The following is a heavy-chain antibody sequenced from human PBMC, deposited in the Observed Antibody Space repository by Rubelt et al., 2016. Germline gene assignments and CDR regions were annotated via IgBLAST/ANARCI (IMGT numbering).Heavy chain of an antibody. V-gene: IGHV1-24*01. J-gene: IGHJ4*02. CDR3: ATDPASHSSSWYFSLNY. CDR2: FDPEDGET. Sequence: QVQLVQSGAEVKKPGSSVKVSCKASGGTFSSYAISWVRQAPGQGLEWMGGFDPEDGETIYAQKFQGRVTMTEDTSTETAYMELSSLRSEDTAVYYCATDPASHSSSWYFSLNYWGQGTLVTVSS. D-gene: IGHD6-13*01. CDR1: GGTFSSYA.